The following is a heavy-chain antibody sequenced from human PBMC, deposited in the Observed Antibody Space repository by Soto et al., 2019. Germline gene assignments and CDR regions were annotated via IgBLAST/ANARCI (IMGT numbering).Heavy chain of an antibody. D-gene: IGHD3-10*01. V-gene: IGHV3-23*01. CDR2: ISGSGGST. CDR3: AKDYYGSGSYRAPDAFDI. CDR1: GFTFSIYA. Sequence: PGGSLRLSCAASGFTFSIYAMGWVCQAPGKGLEWVSAISGSGGSTYYADSVKGRFTISRGNSKNTLYLQMNSLRAEDTAVYYCAKDYYGSGSYRAPDAFDIWGQGTMVTVSS. J-gene: IGHJ3*02.